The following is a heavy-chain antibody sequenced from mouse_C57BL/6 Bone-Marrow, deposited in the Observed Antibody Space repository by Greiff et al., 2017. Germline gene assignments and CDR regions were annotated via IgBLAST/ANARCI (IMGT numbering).Heavy chain of an antibody. CDR2: IHPNSGST. V-gene: IGHV1-64*01. CDR1: GYTFTSYW. J-gene: IGHJ2*01. Sequence: QVQLQQPGAELVKPGASVKLSCKASGYTFTSYWMHWVKQRPGQGLEWIGIIHPNSGSTNYNEKFKSKATLTVDKSSSTAYMQLSSLTSEDSAVYYCARYPTIVTFDYWGKGTTLTVSS. D-gene: IGHD2-5*01. CDR3: ARYPTIVTFDY.